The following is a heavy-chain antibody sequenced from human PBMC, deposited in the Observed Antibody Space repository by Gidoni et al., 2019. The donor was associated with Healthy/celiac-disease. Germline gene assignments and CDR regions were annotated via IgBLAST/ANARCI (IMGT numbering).Heavy chain of an antibody. CDR1: GFTFSSHG. CDR3: ARETVDIVVVPAASDAFYI. D-gene: IGHD2-2*03. J-gene: IGHJ3*02. V-gene: IGHV3-74*01. CDR2: INSDGGST. Sequence: EVQLVESGGGLVQPGGSLRSSCAASGFTFSSHGMHWVRHAPGKGLVWVSRINSDGGSTSYAYSVKGRFTISRDNAKNTLYLQMNSLRAEDTAVYYCARETVDIVVVPAASDAFYIWGQGTMVTVSS.